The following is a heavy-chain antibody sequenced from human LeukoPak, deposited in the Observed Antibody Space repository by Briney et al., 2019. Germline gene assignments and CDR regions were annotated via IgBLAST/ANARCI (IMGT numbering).Heavy chain of an antibody. CDR2: INPNSGGT. Sequence: GASVKVSCKASGYTFTGYYVHWVRQAPGQGLEWMGRINPNSGGTNYAQKFQGRVTMTRDTSISTAYMELSSLRPDDTALYYCARELGDGSGGMDVWGQGTTVIVSS. D-gene: IGHD3-10*01. V-gene: IGHV1-2*06. CDR3: ARELGDGSGGMDV. CDR1: GYTFTGYY. J-gene: IGHJ6*02.